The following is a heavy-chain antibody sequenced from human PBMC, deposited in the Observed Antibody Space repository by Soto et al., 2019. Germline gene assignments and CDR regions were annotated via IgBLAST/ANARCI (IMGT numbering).Heavy chain of an antibody. J-gene: IGHJ4*02. CDR1: GYTFTSYA. Sequence: QVQLVQSGAEEKKPGASVKVSCKSSGYTFTSYAMHWVRQAPGQRLEWMGWINAGNGNTKYSQKFQGRVTITRDTSASTAYMDLSSLRSEHTAEYYCARSIVVVTALDYWGQGTLVTVSS. CDR2: INAGNGNT. D-gene: IGHD2-21*02. CDR3: ARSIVVVTALDY. V-gene: IGHV1-3*05.